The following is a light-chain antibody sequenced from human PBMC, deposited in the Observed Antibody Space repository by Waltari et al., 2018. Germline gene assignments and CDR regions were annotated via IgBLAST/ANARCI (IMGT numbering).Light chain of an antibody. J-gene: IGLJ3*02. CDR2: EDT. V-gene: IGLV3-27*01. Sequence: SYELTQPSSVSVSPGQKARHTCPGDVLSQKYARWLQQKPGQAPLLLIFEDTNRPSGIPERFSGSSSGTTVTLTITGAQVEDEADYYCYSASDNNWVFGGGTMLTVL. CDR1: VLSQKY. CDR3: YSASDNNWV.